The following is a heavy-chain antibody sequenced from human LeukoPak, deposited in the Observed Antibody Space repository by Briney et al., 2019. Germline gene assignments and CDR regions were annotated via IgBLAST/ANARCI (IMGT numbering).Heavy chain of an antibody. D-gene: IGHD1-26*01. CDR3: ARDNGVGATTVWFDP. CDR2: INSKSGET. J-gene: IGHJ5*02. V-gene: IGHV1-2*06. Sequence: GASVKVSCKASGYTFIGYYMHWVRQAPGQGLEWMGRINSKSGETNYAQRFQGRVTMTRDTSISTAYMDLSRLRSDDTAVYYCARDNGVGATTVWFDPWGQGTPVTVSS. CDR1: GYTFIGYY.